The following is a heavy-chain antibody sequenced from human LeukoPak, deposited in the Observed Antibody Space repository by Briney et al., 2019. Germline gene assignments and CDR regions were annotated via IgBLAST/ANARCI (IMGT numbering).Heavy chain of an antibody. D-gene: IGHD5-24*01. V-gene: IGHV5-51*01. CDR1: GYSFTSYW. CDR2: IYPGDSDT. CDR3: ARARKRGGYNFRYDAFDI. J-gene: IGHJ3*02. Sequence: GESLKISXKGSGYSFTSYWIGWVRQMPGKGLEWMGIIYPGDSDTRYSPSFQGQVTISADKSISTAYLQWSSLKASDTAMYYCARARKRGGYNFRYDAFDIWGQGTMVTVSS.